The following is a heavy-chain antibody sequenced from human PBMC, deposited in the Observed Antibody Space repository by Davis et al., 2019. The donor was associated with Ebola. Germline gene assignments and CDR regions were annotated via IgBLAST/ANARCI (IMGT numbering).Heavy chain of an antibody. V-gene: IGHV3-30*03. CDR3: ARDPTRTYYDFWSGSSDYYYGMDV. J-gene: IGHJ6*02. CDR2: ISYDGGNK. Sequence: GESLKISCAASGFTFSSYGMHWVRQAPGKGLEWVAVISYDGGNKYSADSVKGRFTISRDNSKNTLYMQMNSLRAEDTAVYYCARDPTRTYYDFWSGSSDYYYGMDVWGQGTTVTVSS. D-gene: IGHD3-3*01. CDR1: GFTFSSYG.